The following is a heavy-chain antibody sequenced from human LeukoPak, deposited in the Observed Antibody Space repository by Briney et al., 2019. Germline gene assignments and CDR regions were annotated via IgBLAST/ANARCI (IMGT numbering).Heavy chain of an antibody. CDR3: ARGERPGPDY. CDR2: IYYSGST. V-gene: IGHV4-39*07. J-gene: IGHJ4*02. D-gene: IGHD1-1*01. Sequence: SETLSLTCTVSGGSISSSSYYWGWIRQPPGKGLEWIGSIYYSGSTYYNPSLKSRVTISIDTSKNQFSLNLSSATAADTAVYYCARGERPGPDYWGQGTLVTVSS. CDR1: GGSISSSSYY.